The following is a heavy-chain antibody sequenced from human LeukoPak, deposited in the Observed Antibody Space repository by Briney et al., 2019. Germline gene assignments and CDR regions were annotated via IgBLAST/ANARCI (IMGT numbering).Heavy chain of an antibody. CDR2: IYNNGGT. D-gene: IGHD4-17*01. J-gene: IGHJ4*02. V-gene: IGHV3-66*01. CDR3: ARSHDYGDYLFDY. Sequence: GGSLRLSCAVSGFTVSSNHMSWVRQAPGKGLEWVSVIYNNGGTYYADSVKGRFTISRDNSKNTLYLQMHSLRAEDTAVYYCARSHDYGDYLFDYWGQGTLVTVSS. CDR1: GFTVSSNH.